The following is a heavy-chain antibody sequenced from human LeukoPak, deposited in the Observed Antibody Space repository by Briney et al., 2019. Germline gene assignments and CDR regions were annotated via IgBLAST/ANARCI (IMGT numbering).Heavy chain of an antibody. V-gene: IGHV1-18*01. D-gene: IGHD3-16*01. CDR2: IGTYSANT. Sequence: ASVRVSCKASGYPFLSYGINWVRQAPGQGLEWLGGIGTYSANTAYAPSFQGRVTMTTDTSTSTVYMELRSLTSDDTAMYYCARDGGPWGQGTLVTVSS. CDR3: ARDGGP. CDR1: GYPFLSYG. J-gene: IGHJ5*02.